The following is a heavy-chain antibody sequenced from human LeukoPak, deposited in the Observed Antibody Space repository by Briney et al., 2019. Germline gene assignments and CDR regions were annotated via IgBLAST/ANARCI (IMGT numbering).Heavy chain of an antibody. CDR2: AGWAGGTT. CDR3: AKELDTMFFDY. J-gene: IGHJ4*02. Sequence: GGSLRLSCATSGFNFDRYTIHWVRQAPGEGLEWVSLAGWAGGTTYYSDSVRGRFTISRDSGKNSVYLQMNSLTTDDTAFYFCAKELDTMFFDYWGQGALVTVSS. CDR1: GFNFDRYT. V-gene: IGHV3-43*01. D-gene: IGHD5-18*01.